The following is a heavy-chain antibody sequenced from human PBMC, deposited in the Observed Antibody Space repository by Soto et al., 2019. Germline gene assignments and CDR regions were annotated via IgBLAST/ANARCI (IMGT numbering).Heavy chain of an antibody. J-gene: IGHJ6*02. CDR1: GGTFNNYP. CDR3: ASRLGRTYGMDV. D-gene: IGHD6-19*01. Sequence: SVKVSCKASGGTFNNYPVTWVRQAPGQGLEWMGGIIPKLGTANYAQKFEGRVTITADESTSTAYMELSSLRSEDTAVYYCASRLGRTYGMDVWGQGTTVTVSS. V-gene: IGHV1-69*13. CDR2: IIPKLGTA.